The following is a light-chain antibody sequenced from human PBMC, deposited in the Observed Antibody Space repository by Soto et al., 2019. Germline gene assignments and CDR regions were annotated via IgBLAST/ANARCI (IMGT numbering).Light chain of an antibody. CDR2: RNN. Sequence: QPVLTQPPSASGTPGQRVTISCSGSSSNIGSNYVYWYQQLPGTAPKLLIYRNNQRPSGVPDRFSGSKSGTSASLAISGLRSEDEADYYCAAWDDSLSGWVFGGVTKVTVL. CDR3: AAWDDSLSGWV. CDR1: SSNIGSNY. V-gene: IGLV1-47*01. J-gene: IGLJ3*02.